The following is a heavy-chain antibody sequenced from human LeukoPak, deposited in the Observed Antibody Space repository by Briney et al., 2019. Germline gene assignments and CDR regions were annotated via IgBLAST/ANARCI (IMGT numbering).Heavy chain of an antibody. D-gene: IGHD1-14*01. Sequence: PGGSLRLSCAVSGFTFSSYAMSWVRQAPGKGLEWVSIIYSSGGTYYADSARGRFTISRDNSKNTLYLQMNSLRAEDTAVYYCAKYLTARGPPYALDVWGQGTTVTVSS. V-gene: IGHV3-23*05. J-gene: IGHJ6*02. CDR1: GFTFSSYA. CDR3: AKYLTARGPPYALDV. CDR2: IIYSSGGT.